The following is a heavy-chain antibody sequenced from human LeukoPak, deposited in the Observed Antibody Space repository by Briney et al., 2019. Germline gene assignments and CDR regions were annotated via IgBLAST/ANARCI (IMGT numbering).Heavy chain of an antibody. CDR3: AKVVAGNIDYYFDY. J-gene: IGHJ4*02. CDR1: GFTFSSHL. CDR2: ISSDGTYT. Sequence: GGSLRLSCAASGFTFSSHLMHWVRQAPGKGLVWVSRISSDGTYTNYADSVRGRFTISRDNSKNTVYLQMRNLRVEHTAVYYCAKVVAGNIDYYFDYWGQGILVAVSS. D-gene: IGHD2/OR15-2a*01. V-gene: IGHV3-74*01.